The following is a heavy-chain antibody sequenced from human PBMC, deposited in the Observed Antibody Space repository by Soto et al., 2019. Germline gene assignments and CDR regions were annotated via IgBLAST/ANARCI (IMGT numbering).Heavy chain of an antibody. J-gene: IGHJ4*02. V-gene: IGHV3-23*01. CDR1: GFTFSSYA. CDR3: AKSHSSGYSYGHGFDY. D-gene: IGHD5-18*01. CDR2: ISGSGGST. Sequence: GGSLRLSCAASGFTFSSYAMSWVRQAPGKGLEWVSAISGSGGSTYYADSVKGRFTISRDNSKNTLYLQMNSLRAEDTAVYYCAKSHSSGYSYGHGFDYWGQGTLVTVSS.